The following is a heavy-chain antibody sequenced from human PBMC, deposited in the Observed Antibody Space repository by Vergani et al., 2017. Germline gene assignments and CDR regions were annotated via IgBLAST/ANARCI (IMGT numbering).Heavy chain of an antibody. CDR3: ATDPSIAAVDRGWYFDL. CDR1: GYILTELS. CDR2: FDPEDGDT. Sequence: QVQLVQSGAEVKKPGASVKVSCKVSGYILTELSIHWVRQAPGKGLEWMGGFDPEDGDTIYAQKVQGRVTMTEDTSTDTASMELSSVRSEDTAVYYCATDPSIAAVDRGWYFDLWGRGTLVTVSS. J-gene: IGHJ2*01. D-gene: IGHD6-13*01. V-gene: IGHV1-24*01.